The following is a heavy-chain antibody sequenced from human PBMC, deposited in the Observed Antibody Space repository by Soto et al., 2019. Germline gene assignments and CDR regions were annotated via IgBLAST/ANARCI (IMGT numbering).Heavy chain of an antibody. D-gene: IGHD4-17*01. CDR1: GCSISGSSYY. Sequence: QLQLQESGPGLVKPSETLSLTCTVSGCSISGSSYYWGWFRQPPGKGLEWIGTIYYSGNTYYKPSRKSRVTMSVDTSKNQFSLKLSSVTAADTAVYYCARLSYGDSPDFWGQGTLVTVSS. CDR3: ARLSYGDSPDF. J-gene: IGHJ4*02. CDR2: IYYSGNT. V-gene: IGHV4-39*01.